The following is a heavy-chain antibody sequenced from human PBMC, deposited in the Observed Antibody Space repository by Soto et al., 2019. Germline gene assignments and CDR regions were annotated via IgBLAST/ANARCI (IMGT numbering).Heavy chain of an antibody. V-gene: IGHV4-59*08. Sequence: QVQLQKSGPGLVKPSETLSLTCNVSGASITSHYWTWIRQSPGKGLEWIGYMFYGGTANYNPSLRGRVTISLDTSKNQFSLKLSSVTAADTSVYYCARNRGYYVTDYWGQGTLVTVSS. CDR3: ARNRGYYVTDY. CDR2: MFYGGTA. J-gene: IGHJ4*02. CDR1: GASITSHY. D-gene: IGHD1-26*01.